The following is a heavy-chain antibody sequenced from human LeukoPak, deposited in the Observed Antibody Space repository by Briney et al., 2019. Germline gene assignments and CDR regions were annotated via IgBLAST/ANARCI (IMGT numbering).Heavy chain of an antibody. V-gene: IGHV3-48*01. J-gene: IGHJ4*02. Sequence: GGSLRLSCAASGFSFSTYSMNWVRQAPGKGLEWVSYISSSSSTIYYADSVKGRFTISRDNAKNSLYLQMNSLRVEDTAVYYCARETGSSGFAGYFAYWGQGTLVTVFS. CDR2: ISSSSSTI. CDR3: ARETGSSGFAGYFAY. D-gene: IGHD3-22*01. CDR1: GFSFSTYS.